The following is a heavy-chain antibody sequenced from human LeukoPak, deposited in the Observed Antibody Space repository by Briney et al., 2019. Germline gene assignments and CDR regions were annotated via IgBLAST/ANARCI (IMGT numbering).Heavy chain of an antibody. J-gene: IGHJ6*03. Sequence: SETLSLTCAVYGGSFSGYYWSWIRQPPGKGLEWIGEISHSGSTNYNPSLKSRVTISVDTSKNQFSLKLSSVTAADTAVYYCARAYYYYYMDVWGKGTTVTVSS. V-gene: IGHV4-34*01. CDR3: ARAYYYYYMDV. CDR1: GGSFSGYY. CDR2: ISHSGST.